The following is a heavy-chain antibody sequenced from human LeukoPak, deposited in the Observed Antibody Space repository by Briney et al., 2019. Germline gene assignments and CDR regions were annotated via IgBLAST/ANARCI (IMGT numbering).Heavy chain of an antibody. CDR1: GGSISSSSYY. Sequence: SETLSLTCTVSGGSISSSSYYWGWIRQPPGKGLEWIGYIYYSGRTYYNPSLKSRVTISVDTSKNQFSLKLSSVTAADTAVYYCARERASGVDPWGQGTLVTVSS. CDR2: IYYSGRT. V-gene: IGHV4-31*03. J-gene: IGHJ5*02. CDR3: ARERASGVDP. D-gene: IGHD3-10*01.